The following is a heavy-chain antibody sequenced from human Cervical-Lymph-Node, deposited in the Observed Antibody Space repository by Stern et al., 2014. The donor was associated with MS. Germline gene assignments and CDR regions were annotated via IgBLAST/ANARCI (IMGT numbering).Heavy chain of an antibody. V-gene: IGHV5-51*03. J-gene: IGHJ5*02. D-gene: IGHD3-3*02. Sequence: EVQLVESGEEVKTPGESLRISCSASGYTFTKYWIAWVRQMPGKGLEWMGIIFPRNSDIRYNPSFQGQVTISVDTSINTAYLQWSSLRASDTAMYYCARHSSPSWFDPWGPGTLVTVSS. CDR2: IFPRNSDI. CDR3: ARHSSPSWFDP. CDR1: GYTFTKYW.